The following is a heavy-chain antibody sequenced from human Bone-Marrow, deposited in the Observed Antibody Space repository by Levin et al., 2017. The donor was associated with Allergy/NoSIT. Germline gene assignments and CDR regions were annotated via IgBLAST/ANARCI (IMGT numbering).Heavy chain of an antibody. V-gene: IGHV3-74*01. CDR1: GFTFSTFW. CDR2: IDDGGTST. Sequence: ETLSLTCAASGFTFSTFWMHWVRQVPGKGLVWVSSIDDGGTSTEYADSVKGRFTIFRDNAKNTVYLEMNSLRVGDTAVYYCATTLYDILTGLYGLDVWGQGTTVIVSS. J-gene: IGHJ6*02. CDR3: ATTLYDILTGLYGLDV. D-gene: IGHD3-9*01.